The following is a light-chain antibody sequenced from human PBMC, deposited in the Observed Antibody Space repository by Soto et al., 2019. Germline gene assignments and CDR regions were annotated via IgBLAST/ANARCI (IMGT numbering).Light chain of an antibody. J-gene: IGKJ1*01. V-gene: IGKV3-20*01. CDR3: QHYDWTLTWT. Sequence: EIVLTQSPGTLSLSPGERATLSCRASQTISSSFLAWYQQKRGQAPRLLIYGASTKATGVPDRFSGSGSGTDFNLTINELEPVDFAVYYCQHYDWTLTWTFGQGTKVEI. CDR2: GAS. CDR1: QTISSSF.